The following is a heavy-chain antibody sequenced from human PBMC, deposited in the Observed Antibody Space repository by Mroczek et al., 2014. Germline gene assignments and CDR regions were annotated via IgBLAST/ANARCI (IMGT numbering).Heavy chain of an antibody. CDR2: VYLGDSDT. Sequence: VQLQQSGAEVKKPGESLKISCKGSGYSFTSYWIGWVRQMPGKGLEWMGIVYLGDSDTRYSPSFQGQVTISADKSISTAYLQWSSLKASDTAMYYCARRYSVAGYYYYMDVWGKGTTVTVSS. J-gene: IGHJ6*03. CDR3: ARRYSVAGYYYYMDV. V-gene: IGHV5-51*03. D-gene: IGHD6-19*01. CDR1: GYSFTSYW.